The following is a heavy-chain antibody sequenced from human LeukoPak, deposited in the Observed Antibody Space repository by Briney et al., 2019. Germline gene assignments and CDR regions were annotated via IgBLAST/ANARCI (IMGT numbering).Heavy chain of an antibody. D-gene: IGHD3-3*01. Sequence: ASVTVSCTASGYTFTSYYMHWVRQAPGQGLEWMGIINPNGGSTSYAQKFQGRVTMTRDTSTSTVYMELNSLRSEDTAVYYCARAPPGAYGVDVFWSGPADYWGQGTLVTVSS. CDR2: INPNGGST. J-gene: IGHJ4*02. V-gene: IGHV1-46*01. CDR1: GYTFTSYY. CDR3: ARAPPGAYGVDVFWSGPADY.